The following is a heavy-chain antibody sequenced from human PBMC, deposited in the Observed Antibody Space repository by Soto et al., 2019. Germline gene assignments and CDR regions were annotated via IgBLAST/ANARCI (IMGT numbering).Heavy chain of an antibody. CDR2: IYHSGST. V-gene: IGHV4-30-2*01. CDR1: GGSISSGGYS. J-gene: IGHJ5*02. D-gene: IGHD3-10*02. Sequence: SSETLSLTCAVSGGSISSGGYSWSWIRQPPGKGLEWIGYIYHSGSTYYNPSLKSRVTISVDRSKNQFSLKLSSVTAADTAVYYCARARYVPGWFDPWGQGTLVTVSS. CDR3: ARARYVPGWFDP.